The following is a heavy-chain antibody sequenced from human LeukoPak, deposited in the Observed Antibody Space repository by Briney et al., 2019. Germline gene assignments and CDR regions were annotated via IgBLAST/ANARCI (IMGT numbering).Heavy chain of an antibody. CDR2: INPNRGGT. CDR3: VSLASGPHEYFQH. V-gene: IGHV1-2*02. Sequence: VSEKVTCKASGYTFTGYYMHWVRQAPGQGLEWMGWINPNRGGTNYAQKLQGRVTMTRDTAISTAYMELSRLSSDGTALYFCVSLASGPHEYFQHWGQGTLVTVSS. CDR1: GYTFTGYY. J-gene: IGHJ1*01.